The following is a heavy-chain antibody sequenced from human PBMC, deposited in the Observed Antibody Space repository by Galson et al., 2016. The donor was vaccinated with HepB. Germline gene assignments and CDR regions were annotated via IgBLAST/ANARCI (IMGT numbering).Heavy chain of an antibody. J-gene: IGHJ6*03. CDR2: ISWNSGNI. V-gene: IGHV3-9*01. Sequence: SLRLSCAVSGFNFESYAMNWVRQVPGKGLEWLSGISWNSGNIGYADSVKGRFTISRDSAKNTLYLQMSSLRPEDTALYYCAKAMWRDLGGMVDVVPRAMDVWGKGTTVIVS. CDR1: GFNFESYA. CDR3: AKAMWRDLGGMVDVVPRAMDV. D-gene: IGHD2-2*03.